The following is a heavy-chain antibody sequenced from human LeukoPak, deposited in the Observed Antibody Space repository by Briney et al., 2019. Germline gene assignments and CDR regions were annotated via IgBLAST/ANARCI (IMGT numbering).Heavy chain of an antibody. CDR1: GLSFSSFA. Sequence: PGGSLRLSCAASGLSFSSFAMSWVRQGPARGLEWVSSIRGNGETFYADSVKGRFTISRDNSKNTLYLQMNNLRVDDTAVYFCAKRGVVIRVILVGFHKEAYYFDSWGQGALVTVSS. J-gene: IGHJ4*02. V-gene: IGHV3-23*01. CDR3: AKRGVVIRVILVGFHKEAYYFDS. D-gene: IGHD3-22*01. CDR2: IRGNGET.